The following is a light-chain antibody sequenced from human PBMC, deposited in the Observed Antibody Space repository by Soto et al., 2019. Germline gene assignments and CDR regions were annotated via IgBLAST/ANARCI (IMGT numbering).Light chain of an antibody. V-gene: IGLV1-40*01. CDR3: QSNDNGLSGSDV. CDR1: SSNIGAGYD. J-gene: IGLJ1*01. CDR2: GDS. Sequence: QSVLTQPPSVSGAPGQRVTISCTGSSSNIGAGYDVNWYQQLPETAPKLLIFGDSNRPSVVPDRFSGSKSGTSASLVITGLQADDEADYYCQSNDNGLSGSDVFGTGTKVTVL.